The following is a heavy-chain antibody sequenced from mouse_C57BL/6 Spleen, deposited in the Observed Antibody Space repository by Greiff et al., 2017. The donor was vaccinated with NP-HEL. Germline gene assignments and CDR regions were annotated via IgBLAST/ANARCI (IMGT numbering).Heavy chain of an antibody. CDR1: GYTFTEYT. J-gene: IGHJ2*01. CDR3: ARHEGELAYFDY. Sequence: VKLQESGAELVKPGASVKLSCKASGYTFTEYTIHWVKQRSGQGLEWIGWFYPGSGSIKYNEKFKDKATLTADKTSSTVYMELSRLTSEDSAVYFCARHEGELAYFDYWGQGTTLTVSS. CDR2: FYPGSGSI. D-gene: IGHD4-1*01. V-gene: IGHV1-62-2*01.